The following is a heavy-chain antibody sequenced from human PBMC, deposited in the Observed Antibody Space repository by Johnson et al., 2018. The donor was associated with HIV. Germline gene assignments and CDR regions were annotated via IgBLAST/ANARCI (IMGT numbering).Heavy chain of an antibody. D-gene: IGHD3-22*01. CDR3: ARQHNYDGSGQGGGLDI. CDR1: GFTFSGSA. V-gene: IGHV3-73*01. J-gene: IGHJ3*02. CDR2: IRSKANSYAT. Sequence: VQVVESGGGVVRPGGSLRLSCAASGFTFSGSAMHWVRQASGKGLEWVGRIRSKANSYATAYAASVKGRFPISRDDSKNTAYLQMNSLKTEDTALYYCARQHNYDGSGQGGGLDIWGQGTMVTVSS.